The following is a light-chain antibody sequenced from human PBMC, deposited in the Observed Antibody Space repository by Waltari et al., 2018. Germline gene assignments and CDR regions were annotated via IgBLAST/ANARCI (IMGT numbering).Light chain of an antibody. Sequence: QSVLTQPPSVSGAPGQRVTISCTGSSSNIGAGYDVHWYQQLPGTAPKLLIYDNNNRPAVDPDLYPGSKLGASDSLAITGLQAEDESHYYCQSYDSSLSGSVFGGGTKLTVL. CDR1: SSNIGAGYD. CDR2: DNN. CDR3: QSYDSSLSGSV. J-gene: IGLJ2*01. V-gene: IGLV1-40*01.